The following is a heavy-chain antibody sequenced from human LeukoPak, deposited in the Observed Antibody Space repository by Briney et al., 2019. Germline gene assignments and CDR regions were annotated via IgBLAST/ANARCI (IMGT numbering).Heavy chain of an antibody. V-gene: IGHV3-48*03. CDR1: GFTFNNYE. Sequence: GGSLRLSCAASGFTFNNYEMNWVRQAPGKGLEWVSYISTRGRTIYYADSVKGRFTISRDNAKNSLYLQMNSLRAEDTAVYYCARDRGGSGRWGQGTLVTVSS. D-gene: IGHD3-10*01. CDR2: ISTRGRTI. CDR3: ARDRGGSGR. J-gene: IGHJ4*02.